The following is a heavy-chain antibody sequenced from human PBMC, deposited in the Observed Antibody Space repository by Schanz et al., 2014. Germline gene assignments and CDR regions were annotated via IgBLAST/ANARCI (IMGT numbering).Heavy chain of an antibody. J-gene: IGHJ4*02. D-gene: IGHD6-13*01. CDR1: GYTFISYG. CDR2: IIPILGIA. V-gene: IGHV1-69*04. CDR3: ASSGAGYNSSWDFDY. Sequence: QVQLVQSGAEVKKPGASVKVSCKASGYTFISYGIKWVRQAPGQGLEWMGRIIPILGIANYAQKFQGRVTITADKSTFTAYMDVSSLRSEDTAVYYCASSGAGYNSSWDFDYWGQGTLVTVSS.